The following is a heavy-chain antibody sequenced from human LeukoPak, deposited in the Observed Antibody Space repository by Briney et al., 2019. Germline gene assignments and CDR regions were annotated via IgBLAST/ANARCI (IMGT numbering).Heavy chain of an antibody. V-gene: IGHV1-2*02. J-gene: IGHJ4*02. D-gene: IGHD2-2*01. CDR2: INPNDGDT. CDR1: GYTFTDYY. CDR3: ARANFLYCSSSTCLFDY. Sequence: ASVKVSCKASGYTFTDYYMRWVRQAPGRGFEWMGWINPNDGDTNYAQKFQGRVTMTRDTSISTAHMEVSRLRSDDTAVYYCARANFLYCSSSTCLFDYWGQGTLVTVSS.